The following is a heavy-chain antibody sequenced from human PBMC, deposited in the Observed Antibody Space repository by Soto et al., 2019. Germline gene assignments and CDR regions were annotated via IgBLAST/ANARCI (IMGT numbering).Heavy chain of an antibody. CDR1: GFTFSSYG. V-gene: IGHV3-33*01. D-gene: IGHD2-21*02. CDR2: IWYDGSNK. CDR3: AREQRDESHIVVVTANDAFDI. Sequence: GGSLRLSCAASGFTFSSYGMHWVRQAPGKGLEWVAVIWYDGSNKYYADSVKGRFTISRDNSKNTLYLQMNSLRAEDTAVYYCAREQRDESHIVVVTANDAFDIWGQGTMVTVSS. J-gene: IGHJ3*02.